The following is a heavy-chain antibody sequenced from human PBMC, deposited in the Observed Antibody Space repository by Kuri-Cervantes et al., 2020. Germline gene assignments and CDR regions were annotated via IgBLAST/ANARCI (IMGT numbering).Heavy chain of an antibody. CDR2: INPSGGST. V-gene: IGHV1-46*01. J-gene: IGHJ6*03. CDR1: GYTFTSYY. Sequence: ASVKVSCKASGYTFTSYYMHWVRQAPGQGLEWMGIINPSGGSTSYAQKFQGRVTMTRDTSTSTVYMELSSLRPEDTAVYYCARGGPIVVEPAAMPSFFMDVWGKGTTVTVSS. D-gene: IGHD2-2*01. CDR3: ARGGPIVVEPAAMPSFFMDV.